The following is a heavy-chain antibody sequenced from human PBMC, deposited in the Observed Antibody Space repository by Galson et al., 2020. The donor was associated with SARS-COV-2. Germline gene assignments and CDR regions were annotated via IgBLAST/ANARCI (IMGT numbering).Heavy chain of an antibody. CDR2: FDPEDGET. CDR1: GYTLTELS. CDR3: ATVWAYYGSGSYFY. Sequence: ASVKVSCKVSGYTLTELSMHWVRQAPGKGLEWMGGFDPEDGETIYAQKFQGRVTMTEDTSTDTAYMELSSLRSEDTAVYYCATVWAYYGSGSYFYWGQGTLVTVSS. D-gene: IGHD3-10*01. J-gene: IGHJ4*02. V-gene: IGHV1-24*01.